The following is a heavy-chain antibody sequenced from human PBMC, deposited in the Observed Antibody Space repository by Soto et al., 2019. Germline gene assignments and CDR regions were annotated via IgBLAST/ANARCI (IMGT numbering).Heavy chain of an antibody. Sequence: ASVKVSCKASGYTFTDYHIHWVRQAPGQGLQWLARINPNTGDTNSAQNFQGRVSVTWDSSTSTAYMELNSLTSDDTAAYYCARDGDFWNAYSPKWGSTGFVYWGQGTLVTVSS. CDR1: GYTFTDYH. CDR3: ARDGDFWNAYSPKWGSTGFVY. J-gene: IGHJ4*02. D-gene: IGHD3-3*01. CDR2: INPNTGDT. V-gene: IGHV1-2*06.